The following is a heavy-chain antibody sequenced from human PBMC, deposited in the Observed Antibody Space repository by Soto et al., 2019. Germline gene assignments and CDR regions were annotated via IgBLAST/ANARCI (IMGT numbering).Heavy chain of an antibody. CDR3: SRGNSTDCSTIVCPLFYIHVMDV. CDR2: INPKSGGT. D-gene: IGHD2-8*01. J-gene: IGHJ6*02. V-gene: IGHV1-2*04. Sequence: QVQLVQSGAEVKKPGASVKVSCKASGYSFTDYHIHWVRQAPGQGLEWLGRINPKSGGTSTAQKFQGWVTMTTDTSISTASMELTRLTSDDTAIYYCSRGNSTDCSTIVCPLFYIHVMDVWGQGTTVTVSS. CDR1: GYSFTDYH.